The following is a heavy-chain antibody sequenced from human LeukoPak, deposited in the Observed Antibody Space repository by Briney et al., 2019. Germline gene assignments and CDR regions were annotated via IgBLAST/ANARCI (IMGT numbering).Heavy chain of an antibody. Sequence: SGTLSLTCAVYGGSFSGYYWSWIRQPPGKGLEWIGEINHSGSTNYNPSLKSRVTISVDTSKNQFSLRLSSVTAPDTAVYYCATLCSSTSCLDYWGQGTLVTVSS. CDR3: ATLCSSTSCLDY. D-gene: IGHD2-2*01. CDR1: GGSFSGYY. V-gene: IGHV4-34*01. CDR2: INHSGST. J-gene: IGHJ4*02.